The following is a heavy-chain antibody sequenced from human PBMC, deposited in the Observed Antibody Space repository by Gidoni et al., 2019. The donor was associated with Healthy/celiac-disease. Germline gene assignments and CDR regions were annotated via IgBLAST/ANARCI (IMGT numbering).Heavy chain of an antibody. D-gene: IGHD4-17*01. V-gene: IGHV3-15*01. CDR2: IKSKTDGGTT. CDR3: TTDILGVDYGDPGAGDDY. Sequence: EVQLVESGGGLVKPGGSLRLSCAASGFTFSNAWMSWVRQAPGKGLEWVGRIKSKTDGGTTDYAAPVKGRFTISRDDSKNTLYLQMNSLKTEDTAVYYCTTDILGVDYGDPGAGDDYWGQGTLVTVSS. CDR1: GFTFSNAW. J-gene: IGHJ4*02.